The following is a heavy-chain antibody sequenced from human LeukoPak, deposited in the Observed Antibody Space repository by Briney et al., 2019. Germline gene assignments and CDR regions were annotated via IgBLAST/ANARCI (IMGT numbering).Heavy chain of an antibody. J-gene: IGHJ3*02. Sequence: SVKVSCKASGGTFSSYAISWVRQAPGQGLEWMGGIIPIFGTANYAQKFQRRVTITTDESTSTAYMELSSLRSEDTAVYYCAREIEMATIRAFDIWGQGTMVTVSS. CDR1: GGTFSSYA. V-gene: IGHV1-69*05. D-gene: IGHD5-24*01. CDR2: IIPIFGTA. CDR3: AREIEMATIRAFDI.